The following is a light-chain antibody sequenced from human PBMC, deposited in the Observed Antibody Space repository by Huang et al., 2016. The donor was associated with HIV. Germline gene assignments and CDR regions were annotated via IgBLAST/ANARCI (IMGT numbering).Light chain of an antibody. Sequence: EIVLTQSPGTLSLSQGERATLSCRASQSISSSSLAWYLQKPGKAPTLHIHGASTRATDIPDRFSGGGSGTDFTLTISRLEPEDVAVYYCHQYGSPPFTFGPGTKVDIK. CDR2: GAS. V-gene: IGKV3-20*01. CDR1: QSISSSS. J-gene: IGKJ3*01. CDR3: HQYGSPPFT.